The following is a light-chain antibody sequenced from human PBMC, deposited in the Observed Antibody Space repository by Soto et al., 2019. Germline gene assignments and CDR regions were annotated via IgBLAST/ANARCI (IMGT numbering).Light chain of an antibody. CDR3: SSYTSSSTRV. CDR1: SSVVGGYNY. CDR2: DVS. J-gene: IGLJ1*01. V-gene: IGLV2-14*01. Sequence: QSALTQPASVSGSPGQSITISCTGTSSVVGGYNYVSWYQQHPDKAPKLMIYDVSNRPSGVSNRFSGSKSGNTASLTISGLQAEDEADYYCSSYTSSSTRVFGTGTRSPS.